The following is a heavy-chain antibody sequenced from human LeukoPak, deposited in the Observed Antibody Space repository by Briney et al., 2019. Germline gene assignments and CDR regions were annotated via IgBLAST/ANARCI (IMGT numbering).Heavy chain of an antibody. D-gene: IGHD3-22*01. J-gene: IGHJ6*02. CDR2: IYHSGST. Sequence: SETLSLTCAVSGGSISNITNSNWWSWVRQPPGKGLEWIGEIYHSGSTNYNPSLKSRVTISVDTSKNQFSLKLSSVTAADTAVYYCARDRSVYYDSSGYSHTTYYYYYGMDVWGQGTTVTVSS. V-gene: IGHV4-4*02. CDR1: GGSISNITNSNW. CDR3: ARDRSVYYDSSGYSHTTYYYYYGMDV.